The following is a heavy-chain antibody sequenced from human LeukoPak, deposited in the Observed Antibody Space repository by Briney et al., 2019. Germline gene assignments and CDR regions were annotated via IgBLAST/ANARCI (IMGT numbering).Heavy chain of an antibody. CDR3: AKDIRKDYYDSRGLFDY. D-gene: IGHD3-22*01. V-gene: IGHV3-9*03. CDR1: GFTFDDYA. J-gene: IGHJ4*02. Sequence: GGSLRLSCAASGFTFDDYAMHWVRQAPGKGLEWVSGISWNSGSIGYADSVKGRFTISRDNAKNSLYLQTNSLRAEDMALYYCAKDIRKDYYDSRGLFDYWGQGTLVTASS. CDR2: ISWNSGSI.